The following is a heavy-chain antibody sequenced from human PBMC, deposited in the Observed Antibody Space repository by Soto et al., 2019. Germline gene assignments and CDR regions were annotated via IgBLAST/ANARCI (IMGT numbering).Heavy chain of an antibody. Sequence: SVKVSCKASGGTFSSYAISWVRQAPGQGLEWMGGIIPIFGTANYAQKFQGRVTITADESTSTAYMELSSLRSEDTAVYYCTRYYDSSGYRYWFDPWGQGTLVTVSS. CDR3: TRYYDSSGYRYWFDP. CDR1: GGTFSSYA. D-gene: IGHD3-22*01. V-gene: IGHV1-69*13. CDR2: IIPIFGTA. J-gene: IGHJ5*02.